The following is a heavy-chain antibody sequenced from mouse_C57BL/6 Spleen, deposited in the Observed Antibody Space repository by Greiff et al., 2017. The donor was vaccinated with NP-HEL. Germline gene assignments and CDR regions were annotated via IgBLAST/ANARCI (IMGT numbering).Heavy chain of an antibody. CDR3: AKDYGYDGGYAMDY. D-gene: IGHD2-2*01. J-gene: IGHJ4*01. CDR2: INPNNGGT. CDR1: GYTFTDYN. V-gene: IGHV1-22*01. Sequence: EVQLQQSGPELVKPGASVKMSCKASGYTFTDYNMHWVKQSHGKSLEWIGYINPNNGGTSYNQKFKGKATLTVNKSSSTAYMELRSLTSEDSAVYYGAKDYGYDGGYAMDYWGQGTSVTVSS.